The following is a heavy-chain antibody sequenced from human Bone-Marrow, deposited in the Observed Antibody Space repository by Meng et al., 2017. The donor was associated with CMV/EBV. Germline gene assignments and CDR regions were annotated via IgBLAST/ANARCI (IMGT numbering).Heavy chain of an antibody. D-gene: IGHD3-3*01. Sequence: ASVKVSCRASGYTFTSYYMHWVRQAPGQGLEWMGIISPSSGITNYAQKFQGRLTMTGDTSTSTVYMELSSLTSEDTAVYYCARGSESWNGYYPSYGMAVWGQGTTVTVYS. V-gene: IGHV1-46*01. CDR1: GYTFTSYY. CDR3: ARGSESWNGYYPSYGMAV. J-gene: IGHJ6*01. CDR2: ISPSSGIT.